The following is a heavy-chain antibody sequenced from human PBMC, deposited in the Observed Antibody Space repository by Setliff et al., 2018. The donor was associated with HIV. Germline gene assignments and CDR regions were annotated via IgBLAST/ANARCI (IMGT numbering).Heavy chain of an antibody. D-gene: IGHD5-12*01. J-gene: IGHJ5*02. CDR2: IYTSGP. V-gene: IGHV4-61*02. CDR3: ARDFKRYNSPCRFDP. Sequence: TLSLTCTVSGDSISSGSNYWSWIRQPAGKGLEWIGRIYTSGPRYNPSLENRVTISVDTSKSQFFLMLSSVTAADTAVYYCARDFKRYNSPCRFDPWGPGTLVTVS. CDR1: GDSISSGSNY.